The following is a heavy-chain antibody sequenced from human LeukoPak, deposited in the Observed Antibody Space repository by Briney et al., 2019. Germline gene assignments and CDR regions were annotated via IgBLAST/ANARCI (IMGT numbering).Heavy chain of an antibody. CDR1: GGSISNHY. Sequence: SETLSLTCSVSGGSISNHYWSWIRQPVGKGLEWIGRVFASGNTNYNPSLKSRVILSIGTSKTQFSLKLTSVTAADTAIYFCARLNLGTPMDRGDFWGQGTLVTVSS. CDR2: VFASGNT. J-gene: IGHJ4*02. V-gene: IGHV4-4*07. CDR3: ARLNLGTPMDRGDF. D-gene: IGHD3-10*01.